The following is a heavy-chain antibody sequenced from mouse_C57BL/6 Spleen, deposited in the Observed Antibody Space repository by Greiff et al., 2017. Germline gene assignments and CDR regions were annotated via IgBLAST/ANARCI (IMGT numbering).Heavy chain of an antibody. CDR1: GYTFTGYW. Sequence: QVQLKESGAELMKPGASVKLSCTATGYTFTGYWIAWVQQRPGHGLEWIGKILPGSGSTNYNERFKGKATFTADTSSNTAYMQLRSLTTEDSAISYCARRSTGTGHYFDYWGQGTTLTVSS. CDR3: ARRSTGTGHYFDY. J-gene: IGHJ2*01. CDR2: ILPGSGST. V-gene: IGHV1-9*01. D-gene: IGHD4-1*02.